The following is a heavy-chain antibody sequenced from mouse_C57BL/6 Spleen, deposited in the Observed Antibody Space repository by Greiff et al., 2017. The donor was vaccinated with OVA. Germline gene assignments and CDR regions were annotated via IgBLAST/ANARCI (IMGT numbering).Heavy chain of an antibody. CDR2: IHPNSGST. Sequence: QVQLKQPGAELVKPGASVKLSCKASGYTFTSYWMHWVKQRPGQVLEWIGMIHPNSGSTNYNEKFKSKATLTVDKSSSTAYMQLSSLTSEDSAVYYCARGNYYGTDAMDYWGQGTSVTVSS. D-gene: IGHD1-1*01. CDR3: ARGNYYGTDAMDY. J-gene: IGHJ4*01. V-gene: IGHV1-64*01. CDR1: GYTFTSYW.